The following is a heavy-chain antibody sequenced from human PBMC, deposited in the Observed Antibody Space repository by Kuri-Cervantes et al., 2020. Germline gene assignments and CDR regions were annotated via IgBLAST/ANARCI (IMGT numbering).Heavy chain of an antibody. D-gene: IGHD3-9*01. CDR2: IKQDGSEK. Sequence: GGSLRLSCAASGFTFSSYWMSWVRQAPGKGLEWVANIKQDGSEKNYVDSVKGRFTISRDNAKNSLYLQMNSLRAEDTAVYYCATIKVRDDSFDIWGQGTMVTVSS. V-gene: IGHV3-7*01. J-gene: IGHJ3*02. CDR3: ATIKVRDDSFDI. CDR1: GFTFSSYW.